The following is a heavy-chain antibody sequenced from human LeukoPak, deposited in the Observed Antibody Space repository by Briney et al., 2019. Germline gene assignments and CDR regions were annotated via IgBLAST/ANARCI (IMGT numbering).Heavy chain of an antibody. CDR2: IKSDGST. D-gene: IGHD2-21*01. CDR1: RFTFSSYW. CDR3: AGAPSEIGGYCREYFRH. V-gene: IGHV3-74*01. J-gene: IGHJ1*01. Sequence: PGGALRLSCPASRFTFSSYWLHWVRQAPGKGLVWVSRIKSDGSTNYADSVKSRFTISSVNAKNPQPLQTKSVRAEDTGVYYCAGAPSEIGGYCREYFRHWGQGPLVTVSS.